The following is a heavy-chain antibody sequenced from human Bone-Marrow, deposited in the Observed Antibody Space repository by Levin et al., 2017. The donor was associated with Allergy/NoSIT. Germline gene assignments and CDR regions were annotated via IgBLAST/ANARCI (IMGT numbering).Heavy chain of an antibody. CDR3: ARSSITMVRVPMDV. V-gene: IGHV1-2*02. CDR1: GYTFTGYY. CDR2: INPNSGGT. J-gene: IGHJ6*02. D-gene: IGHD3-10*01. Sequence: GASVKVSCKASGYTFTGYYMHWVRQAPGQGLEWMGWINPNSGGTNYAQKFQGRVTMTRDTSISTAYMELSRLRSDDTAVYYCARSSITMVRVPMDVWGQGTTVTVSS.